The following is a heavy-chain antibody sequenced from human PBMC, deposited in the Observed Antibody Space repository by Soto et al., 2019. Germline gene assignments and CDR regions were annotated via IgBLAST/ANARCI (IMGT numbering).Heavy chain of an antibody. V-gene: IGHV1-18*01. CDR2: ISAYNGNT. Sequence: ASVKVSCKASGYTFTSYGISWARQAPGQGLEWMGWISAYNGNTNYAQKLQGRVTMTTDTSTSTAYMELRSLRSDDTAVYYCASDRDIVVVVAATSDGFDPWGQGTLVTVSS. CDR3: ASDRDIVVVVAATSDGFDP. D-gene: IGHD2-15*01. J-gene: IGHJ5*02. CDR1: GYTFTSYG.